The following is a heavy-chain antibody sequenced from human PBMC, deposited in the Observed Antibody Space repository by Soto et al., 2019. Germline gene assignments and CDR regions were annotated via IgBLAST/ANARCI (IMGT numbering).Heavy chain of an antibody. CDR2: IYYSGST. J-gene: IGHJ5*02. CDR1: GGSVSSGSYY. Sequence: QVQLQESGPGLVKPSETLSLTCTVSGGSVSSGSYYWSWIRQPPGKGLEWIGYIYYSGSTNYKPSLTSRVTLSVDTSKNQFALKLSSVTAADTAVDYCALVVVTANWFDPWGQGTLVTVSS. CDR3: ALVVVTANWFDP. D-gene: IGHD2-21*02. V-gene: IGHV4-61*01.